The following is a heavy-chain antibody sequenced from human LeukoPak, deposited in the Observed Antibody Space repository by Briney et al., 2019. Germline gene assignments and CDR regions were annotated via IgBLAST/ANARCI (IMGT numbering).Heavy chain of an antibody. CDR1: GYTFTSNY. J-gene: IGHJ4*02. CDR2: IYPRDGST. CDR3: ARDQEGFDY. Sequence: ASVKVSCKASGYTFTSNYIHWVRQAPGQGLEWMGMIYPRDGSTSYAQKFQGRVTVTRDTSTSTVHMELSGLRSEDTAVYYCARDQEGFDYWGQGTLVTVSP. V-gene: IGHV1-46*01.